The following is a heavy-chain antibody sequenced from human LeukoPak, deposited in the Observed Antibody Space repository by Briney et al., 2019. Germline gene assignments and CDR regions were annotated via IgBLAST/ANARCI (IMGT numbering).Heavy chain of an antibody. CDR1: GYTFTSNY. J-gene: IGHJ4*02. CDR2: IYPRDGST. CDR3: ARDQEGFDY. Sequence: ASVKVSCKASGYTFTSNYIHWVRQAPGQGLEWMGMIYPRDGSTSYAQKFQGRVTVTRDTSTSTVHMELSGLRSEDTAVYYCARDQEGFDYWGQGTLVTVSP. V-gene: IGHV1-46*01.